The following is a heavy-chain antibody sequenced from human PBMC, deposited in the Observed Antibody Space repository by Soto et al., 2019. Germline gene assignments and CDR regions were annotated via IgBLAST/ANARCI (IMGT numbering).Heavy chain of an antibody. CDR3: VRHAEYSSGPFDY. Sequence: GPGWASETLSLTCTVTGGSISSTSYYRGWIRQPPGNGLEWIGSIYYIGTTYYNPSLKTRVTISVDTSKNQVSLKLSFVTAADTAVYYCVRHAEYSSGPFDYWGRGTLVTVSS. V-gene: IGHV4-39*01. J-gene: IGHJ4*02. CDR1: GGSISSTSYY. D-gene: IGHD6-19*01. CDR2: IYYIGTT.